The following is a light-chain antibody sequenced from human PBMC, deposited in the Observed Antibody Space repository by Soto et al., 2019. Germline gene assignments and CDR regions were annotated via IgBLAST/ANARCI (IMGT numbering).Light chain of an antibody. CDR3: QQANRVRT. J-gene: IGKJ1*01. CDR1: QCISSW. CDR2: AAS. V-gene: IGKV1-12*01. Sequence: DIQMTQSPASVSASVGDRVTITCRASQCISSWLAWYQQKPVKAPKLLIYAASSLQSGAPSRFSGGGSGTDFILIISRLPPEDVATYYCQQANRVRTFGQGTKVEIK.